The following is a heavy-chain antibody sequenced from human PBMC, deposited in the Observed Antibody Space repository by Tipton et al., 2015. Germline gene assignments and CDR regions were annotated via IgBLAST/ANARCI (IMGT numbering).Heavy chain of an antibody. CDR3: ARVARLIGGPRYFDY. CDR1: RGSVSSGLFY. D-gene: IGHD2/OR15-2a*01. V-gene: IGHV4-61*03. Sequence: TLSLTCTVSRGSVSSGLFYWGWIRQPPGKGLEWIGDIYYSGSTTYNPSLKSRVTISVNTSENNFALKVSSVTAADTAVYYCARVARLIGGPRYFDYWGQGTLVTVSS. CDR2: IYYSGST. J-gene: IGHJ4*02.